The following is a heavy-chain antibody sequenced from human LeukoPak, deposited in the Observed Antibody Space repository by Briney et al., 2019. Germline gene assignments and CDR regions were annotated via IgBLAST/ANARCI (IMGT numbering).Heavy chain of an antibody. Sequence: ASVKVSCKASGYTFTGYYMHWVRQAPGQGLEWMGWINPNSGGTNYAQKFQGRVTMTRDTSISTAYMELSRLRSDDTAVYYCARDRVYYDSSGPRYIPMDAWGKGTTVTISS. CDR1: GYTFTGYY. CDR2: INPNSGGT. V-gene: IGHV1-2*02. CDR3: ARDRVYYDSSGPRYIPMDA. D-gene: IGHD3-22*01. J-gene: IGHJ6*03.